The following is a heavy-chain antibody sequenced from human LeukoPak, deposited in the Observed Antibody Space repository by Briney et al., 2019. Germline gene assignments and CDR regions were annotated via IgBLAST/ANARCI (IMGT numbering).Heavy chain of an antibody. J-gene: IGHJ5*02. Sequence: SVKVSCKASGGTFSSYAISWVRQAPGQGLEWMGGIIPIFGTANYAQKLQGRVTITTDESTSTAYMELSSLRSEDTAVYYCAGGSTSRLRAWYNWFDPWGQGTLVTVSS. CDR2: IIPIFGTA. V-gene: IGHV1-69*05. CDR3: AGGSTSRLRAWYNWFDP. D-gene: IGHD2-2*01. CDR1: GGTFSSYA.